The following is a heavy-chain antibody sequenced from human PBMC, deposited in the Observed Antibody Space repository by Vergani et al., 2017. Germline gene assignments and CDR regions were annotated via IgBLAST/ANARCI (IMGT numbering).Heavy chain of an antibody. D-gene: IGHD6-19*01. V-gene: IGHV1-69*13. CDR1: GGTFSSYA. CDR2: IIPFFGTA. J-gene: IGHJ6*02. CDR3: ARDRRAGTRPYYYYYGMDV. Sequence: QVQLVQSGAEVKKPGSSVKVSCKASGGTFSSYAISWVRQAPGQGLEWMGRIIPFFGTANYAQKFQGRVTITADESTSTAYMELSSLRSEDTAVYYCARDRRAGTRPYYYYYGMDVWGQGTTVTVSS.